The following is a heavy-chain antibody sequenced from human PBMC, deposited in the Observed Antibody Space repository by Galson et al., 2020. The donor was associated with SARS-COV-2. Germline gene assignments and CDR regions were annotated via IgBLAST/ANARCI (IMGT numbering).Heavy chain of an antibody. CDR1: GYTLTELS. V-gene: IGHV1-24*01. D-gene: IGHD6-13*01. Sequence: ASVKVSCKVSGYTLTELSMHWVRQAPGKGLEWMGGFDPEDGETIYAQKFQGRVTMTEDTSTDTAYMELSSLRSEDTAVYYCATGSAAAAKVLGWFDPWGQGTLVTVSS. CDR3: ATGSAAAAKVLGWFDP. J-gene: IGHJ5*02. CDR2: FDPEDGET.